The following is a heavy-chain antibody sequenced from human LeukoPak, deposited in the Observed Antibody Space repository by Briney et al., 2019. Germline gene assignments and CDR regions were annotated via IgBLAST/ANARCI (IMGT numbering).Heavy chain of an antibody. V-gene: IGHV4-59*01. Sequence: SETLSLTCTVSGGSISSYYWSWIRQPPGKGLEWIGYIYYSGSTNYNPSLKRRVTISVDTAQNQFSLQLSSVTATDPAVYYCARALGYCSGGSCYWDYFDYWGQGTLVTVSS. CDR1: GGSISSYY. CDR3: ARALGYCSGGSCYWDYFDY. CDR2: IYYSGST. J-gene: IGHJ4*02. D-gene: IGHD2-15*01.